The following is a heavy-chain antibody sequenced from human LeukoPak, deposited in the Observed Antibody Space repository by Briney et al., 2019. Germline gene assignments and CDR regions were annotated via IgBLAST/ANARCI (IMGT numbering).Heavy chain of an antibody. Sequence: SETLSLTCTVSGGSISSYYWSWIRQPPGTGLEWIGYIYYSGSTNYNPSLKSRVTISVDTSKNQFSLKLSSVTAADTAVYYCASSITMVRGVSDGGFDYWGQGTLVTVSS. D-gene: IGHD3-10*01. CDR1: GGSISSYY. V-gene: IGHV4-59*01. CDR2: IYYSGST. J-gene: IGHJ4*02. CDR3: ASSITMVRGVSDGGFDY.